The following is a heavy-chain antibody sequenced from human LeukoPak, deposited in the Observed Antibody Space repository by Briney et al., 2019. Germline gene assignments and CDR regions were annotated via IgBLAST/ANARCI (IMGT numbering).Heavy chain of an antibody. CDR1: GYTFTSYY. CDR3: ARSLMSGIAAAGTTLDYYYYGMDV. CDR2: ISAYNGNT. D-gene: IGHD6-13*01. V-gene: IGHV1-18*04. J-gene: IGHJ6*02. Sequence: ASVKVSCKASGYTFTSYYMHWVRQAPGQGLEWMGWISAYNGNTNYAQKLQGRVTMTTDTSTSTAYMELRSLRSDDTAVYYCARSLMSGIAAAGTTLDYYYYGMDVWGQGTTVTVSS.